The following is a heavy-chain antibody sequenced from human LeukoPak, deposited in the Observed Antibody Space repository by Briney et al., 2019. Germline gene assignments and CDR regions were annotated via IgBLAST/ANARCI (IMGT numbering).Heavy chain of an antibody. CDR1: GFTVSDNN. CDR3: ARGAYYYED. Sequence: GGSLRLSCAASGFTVSDNNMIWVRQAPGKGLEWVSTLHRDGSVRYADSVNGRFTISRDDYKNTLSLQMSSLRDEDTAVYYCARGAYYYEDWGQGTLVTVSS. CDR2: LHRDGSV. V-gene: IGHV3-53*01. J-gene: IGHJ4*02. D-gene: IGHD3-22*01.